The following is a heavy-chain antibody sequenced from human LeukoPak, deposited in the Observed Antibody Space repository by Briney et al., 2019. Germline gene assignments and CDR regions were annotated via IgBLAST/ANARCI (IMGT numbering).Heavy chain of an antibody. J-gene: IGHJ4*02. Sequence: GGSLRLSCAASGFTFSSYAMHWVRQAPGKGLEWVAVISYDGSNKYYADSVKGRFTVSRDNSKNTLFLRMNGLRAEDTAVYYCAKDQGGLLLDYWGQGTLVTVSS. D-gene: IGHD2-21*01. CDR2: ISYDGSNK. CDR1: GFTFSSYA. V-gene: IGHV3-30*04. CDR3: AKDQGGLLLDY.